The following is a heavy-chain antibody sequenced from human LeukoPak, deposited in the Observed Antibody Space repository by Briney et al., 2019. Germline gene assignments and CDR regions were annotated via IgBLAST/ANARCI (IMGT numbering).Heavy chain of an antibody. J-gene: IGHJ3*02. V-gene: IGHV4-59*12. CDR3: ARSPWELLMRSAFDI. CDR2: IYYSGST. D-gene: IGHD1-26*01. CDR1: GGSISSYY. Sequence: SETLSLTCTVSGGSISSYYWSWIRQPPGKGLEWIGYIYYSGSTNYNPSLKSRVTISVDKSKNQFSLKLSSVTAADTAVYYCARSPWELLMRSAFDIWGQGTMVTVSS.